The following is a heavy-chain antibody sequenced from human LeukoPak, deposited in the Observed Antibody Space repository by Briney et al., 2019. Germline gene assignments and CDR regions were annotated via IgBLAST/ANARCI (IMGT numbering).Heavy chain of an antibody. V-gene: IGHV4-34*01. CDR2: INHSGST. CDR1: GGSFSGYY. CDR3: ARRLWFEL. D-gene: IGHD3-10*01. Sequence: MPSETLSLTCAVYGGSFSGYYWSWIRQPPGKGLEWIGEINHSGSTNYNPSLKSRVTISVDTSKNQFSLKLSSVTAADTAVYYCARRLWFELWGQGTMVTVSS. J-gene: IGHJ3*01.